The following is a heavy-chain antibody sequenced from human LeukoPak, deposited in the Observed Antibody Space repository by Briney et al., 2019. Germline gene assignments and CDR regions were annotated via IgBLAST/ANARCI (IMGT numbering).Heavy chain of an antibody. Sequence: ASVKVSCKASGYTFTSYDINWVRQATGQGLEWMGWMNPNSGNTGYAQKFQGRVTMTRNTSISTAYMELSSLRSEDTAVYYCARGAHHYDFWSGHYTGYYYYGMDVWGQGTTVTVSS. CDR1: GYTFTSYD. D-gene: IGHD3-3*01. CDR3: ARGAHHYDFWSGHYTGYYYYGMDV. CDR2: MNPNSGNT. J-gene: IGHJ6*02. V-gene: IGHV1-8*01.